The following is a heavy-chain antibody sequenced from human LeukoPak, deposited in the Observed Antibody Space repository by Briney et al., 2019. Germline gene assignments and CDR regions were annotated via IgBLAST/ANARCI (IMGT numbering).Heavy chain of an antibody. J-gene: IGHJ3*02. CDR3: ARAAAQYYYDSSGYYYPDAFDI. CDR1: GFTFSSYD. CDR2: IGTAGDT. D-gene: IGHD3-22*01. V-gene: IGHV3-13*01. Sequence: GGSLRLSCVASGFTFSSYDMHWVRQATGKGLEWVSAIGTAGDTYYPGSVKGRFTISRENAKNSLYLQMNSLRAGDTAVYYCARAAAQYYYDSSGYYYPDAFDIWGQGTMVTVSS.